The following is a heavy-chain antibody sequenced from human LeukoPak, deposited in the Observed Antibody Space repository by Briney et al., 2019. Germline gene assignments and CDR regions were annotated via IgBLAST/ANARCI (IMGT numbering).Heavy chain of an antibody. CDR2: ISSGSTTI. Sequence: PGGSLRLSCATSGFTLSSYSMNWVRQAPGKGWGWVSYISSGSTTIYYADSVKGRFTISRDNAKNSLYLQMNSLRAEDTAVYYCARDVEQWLVRVYYFDYWGQGTLVTVSS. D-gene: IGHD6-19*01. V-gene: IGHV3-48*01. CDR1: GFTLSSYS. J-gene: IGHJ4*02. CDR3: ARDVEQWLVRVYYFDY.